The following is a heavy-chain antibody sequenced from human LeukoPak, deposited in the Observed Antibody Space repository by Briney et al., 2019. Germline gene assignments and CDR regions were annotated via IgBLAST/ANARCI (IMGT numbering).Heavy chain of an antibody. Sequence: GGSLRLTCAASGFTFSSYSMNWVRQAPGKGPEWVSSISSSSSYIYYADSVKGRFTISRDNAKSSLYLQMNSLRAEDTAVYYCTRNLPAADYWGQGTLVTVSS. J-gene: IGHJ4*02. D-gene: IGHD2-2*01. CDR1: GFTFSSYS. CDR3: TRNLPAADY. V-gene: IGHV3-21*01. CDR2: ISSSSSYI.